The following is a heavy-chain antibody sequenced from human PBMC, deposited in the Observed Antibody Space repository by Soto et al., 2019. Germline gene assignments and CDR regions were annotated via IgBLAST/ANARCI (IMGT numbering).Heavy chain of an antibody. Sequence: GGSLRLSCAASGFTFGDYYMSWIRLAPGKGLEWVSYISGSGTIVYYADSVKGRFTISRDNAKNSLYLQVNSLRAEDTAGYYCARDLGYYDSSGYFDYWGQGTLGTVSS. J-gene: IGHJ4*02. CDR2: ISGSGTIV. V-gene: IGHV3-11*01. CDR3: ARDLGYYDSSGYFDY. CDR1: GFTFGDYY. D-gene: IGHD3-22*01.